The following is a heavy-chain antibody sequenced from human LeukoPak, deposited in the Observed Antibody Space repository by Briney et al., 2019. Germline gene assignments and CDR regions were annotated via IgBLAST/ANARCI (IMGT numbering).Heavy chain of an antibody. Sequence: NPSEPQTLPCTVSGVSISRYYWSWLRRSPGKGLEGIGYIYYSGSTNYHTSLKSRVTISVDTSKNQFALKLSSVTAADTAVYYCARIMGHFDFWGPGTLVTVSS. J-gene: IGHJ4*02. CDR2: IYYSGST. CDR3: ARIMGHFDF. V-gene: IGHV4-59*13. D-gene: IGHD1-26*01. CDR1: GVSISRYY.